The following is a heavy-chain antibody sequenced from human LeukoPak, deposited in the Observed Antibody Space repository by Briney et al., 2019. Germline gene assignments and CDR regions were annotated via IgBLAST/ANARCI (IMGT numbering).Heavy chain of an antibody. Sequence: GRSLRLSCAASGFTFDDYAMHWVRQAPGKGLEWVSGISWNSGSIGYADSVKGRFTISRDNAKNSLYLQMNSLRAEDTALYYCAKDGQSYYDSSSYQNWFDPWGQGTLVTVSS. J-gene: IGHJ5*02. CDR3: AKDGQSYYDSSSYQNWFDP. CDR1: GFTFDDYA. D-gene: IGHD3-22*01. CDR2: ISWNSGSI. V-gene: IGHV3-9*01.